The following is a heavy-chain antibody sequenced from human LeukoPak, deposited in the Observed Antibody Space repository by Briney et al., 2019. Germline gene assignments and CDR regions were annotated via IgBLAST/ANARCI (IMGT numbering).Heavy chain of an antibody. CDR1: GFTFSGYS. Sequence: GGSLRLSCTASGFTFSGYSMNWVRQAPGKGLEWVSYISSSSSTIYYADSVKGRFTISRDNAKNSLYLQMNSLRAEDTAVYYCARVARPPSSSWTYYFDYWGQGTLVTVSS. V-gene: IGHV3-48*04. CDR3: ARVARPPSSSWTYYFDY. J-gene: IGHJ4*02. D-gene: IGHD6-13*01. CDR2: ISSSSSTI.